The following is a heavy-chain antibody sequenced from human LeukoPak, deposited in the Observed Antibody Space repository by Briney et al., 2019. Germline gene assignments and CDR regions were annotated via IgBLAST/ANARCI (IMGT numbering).Heavy chain of an antibody. Sequence: ASVKVSCKASGGTFSSYAISWVRQVPGQGLEWMGGIIPIFGTANYAQKFQGRVTITTDESTSTAYMELSSLRSEDTAVYYCAREFNGPYYDFWSGYFANWFDPWGQGTLVTVSS. CDR3: AREFNGPYYDFWSGYFANWFDP. V-gene: IGHV1-69*05. CDR2: IIPIFGTA. J-gene: IGHJ5*02. D-gene: IGHD3-3*01. CDR1: GGTFSSYA.